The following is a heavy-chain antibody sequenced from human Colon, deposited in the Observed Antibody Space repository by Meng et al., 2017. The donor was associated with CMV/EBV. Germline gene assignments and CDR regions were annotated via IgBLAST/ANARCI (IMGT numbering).Heavy chain of an antibody. D-gene: IGHD2-21*01. CDR3: ARDDSAAGNAFDI. J-gene: IGHJ4*02. CDR2: ISSNFDYR. CDR1: GFLFSGDS. Sequence: CAASGFLFSGDSMNWVRQAPGKGLEWVSSISSNFDYRHYADSVKGRFTISRDNANNSLFLQMNSLRAEDTAVYYCARDDSAAGNAFDIWGQGTLVTVSS. V-gene: IGHV3-21*06.